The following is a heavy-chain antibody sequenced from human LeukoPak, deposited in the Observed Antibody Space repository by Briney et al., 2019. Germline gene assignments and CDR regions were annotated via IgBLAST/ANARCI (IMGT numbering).Heavy chain of an antibody. CDR1: GGSISSYY. J-gene: IGHJ6*02. Sequence: PSETLSLTCTVSGGSISSYYWSWIRQPPGKELEWIGYIYYSGSTNYNPSLKSRVTISVDTSKNQFSLKLSSVTAADTAVYYCARASGSSWFPAYYYGMDVWGQGTTVTVSS. V-gene: IGHV4-59*01. CDR2: IYYSGST. D-gene: IGHD6-13*01. CDR3: ARASGSSWFPAYYYGMDV.